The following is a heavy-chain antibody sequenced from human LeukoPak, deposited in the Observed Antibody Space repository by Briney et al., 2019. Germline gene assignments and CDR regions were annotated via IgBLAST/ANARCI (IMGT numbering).Heavy chain of an antibody. D-gene: IGHD1-26*01. CDR2: IYYSGST. V-gene: IGHV4-39*01. Sequence: PSETLSLTCTVSGGPISSSSYYWGWIRQPPGKGLEWIGSIYYSGSTYYSPSLKSRVTISVDTSKNQFSLKLSSVTAADTAVYYCARVIVGAPEYYFDYWGQGTLVTVSS. CDR1: GGPISSSSYY. CDR3: ARVIVGAPEYYFDY. J-gene: IGHJ4*02.